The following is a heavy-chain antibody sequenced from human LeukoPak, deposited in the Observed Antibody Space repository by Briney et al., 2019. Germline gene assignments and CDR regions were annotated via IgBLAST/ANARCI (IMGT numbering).Heavy chain of an antibody. CDR1: GGSLSAYY. Sequence: SETLSLTCAVYGGSLSAYYWSWIRKPPGKWLEWIGEVNHSGSANYNPSLKSRVTMSVDTSKNQFSLQLSSVTAADTAVYYCARSPRYCSGGSCYSLHYWGQGTLVTVSS. CDR3: ARSPRYCSGGSCYSLHY. J-gene: IGHJ4*02. CDR2: VNHSGSA. V-gene: IGHV4-34*01. D-gene: IGHD2-15*01.